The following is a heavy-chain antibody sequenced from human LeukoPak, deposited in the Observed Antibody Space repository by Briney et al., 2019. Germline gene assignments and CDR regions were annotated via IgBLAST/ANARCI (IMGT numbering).Heavy chain of an antibody. CDR1: GVTFSSYW. J-gene: IGHJ4*02. V-gene: IGHV3-7*03. Sequence: GGSLRLSCAASGVTFSSYWMSWVRQVSGKGLEWVANIKQDGSEKYYVDSVKGRFTISRDNAKNSLYLQMNSLRVEDTAVYYCVRDLPGDYWGQGTLVTVSS. CDR3: VRDLPGDY. CDR2: IKQDGSEK.